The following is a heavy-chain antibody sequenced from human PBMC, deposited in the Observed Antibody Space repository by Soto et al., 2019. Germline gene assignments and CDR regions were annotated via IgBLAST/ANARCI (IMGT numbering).Heavy chain of an antibody. CDR3: ARLGPYDYVWGSYRYTFDY. Sequence: QVQLVQSGAEVKKPGASVKVSCTASGYTFTSYGISWVRQAPGQGLEWMGWISAYNGNTNYAQKLQGRVTMTTDTSTSTAYMELRSLRSDDTAVYYCARLGPYDYVWGSYRYTFDYWGQGTLVTVSS. D-gene: IGHD3-16*02. V-gene: IGHV1-18*01. CDR1: GYTFTSYG. CDR2: ISAYNGNT. J-gene: IGHJ4*02.